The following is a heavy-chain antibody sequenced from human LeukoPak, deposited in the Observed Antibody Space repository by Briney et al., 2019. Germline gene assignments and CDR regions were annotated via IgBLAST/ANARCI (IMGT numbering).Heavy chain of an antibody. J-gene: IGHJ4*02. CDR2: INPNSGGT. D-gene: IGHD6-19*01. CDR3: ARDAGSGWPHLDY. CDR1: GYTFTGYY. V-gene: IGHV1-2*06. Sequence: GASVKVSCKASGYTFTGYYMHWVRQAPGQGLEWMGRINPNSGGTNYAQKFQGRVTMTRDTSISTAYMELSRLRSDDTAVYYCARDAGSGWPHLDYWGQGTLVTLSS.